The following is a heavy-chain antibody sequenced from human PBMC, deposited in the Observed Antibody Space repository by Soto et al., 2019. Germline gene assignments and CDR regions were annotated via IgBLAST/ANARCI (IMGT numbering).Heavy chain of an antibody. CDR2: ISTGGSAV. J-gene: IGHJ4*02. CDR1: GFTFGSYT. CDR3: ARDTSYSFDY. V-gene: IGHV3-48*01. D-gene: IGHD2-21*01. Sequence: GGSLRLSCAASGFTFGSYTMNWVRQAPGKGLEWISYISTGGSAVYYADSVKGRFTMSRDNGRDLVYLQMNSLRAGDTAVYYCARDTSYSFDYWGQGALVTVSS.